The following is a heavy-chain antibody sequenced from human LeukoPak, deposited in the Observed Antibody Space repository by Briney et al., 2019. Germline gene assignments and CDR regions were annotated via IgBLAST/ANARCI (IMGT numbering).Heavy chain of an antibody. CDR1: GYTFTSYG. CDR3: ARAMPDIVVVPPFDP. Sequence: ASVRVSCKASGYTFTSYGISWVRQAPGQGLEWMGWISAYSGNTNYAQKLQGRVTMTTDTSTSTAYMELRSLRSDDTAVYYCARAMPDIVVVPPFDPWGQGTLVTVSS. CDR2: ISAYSGNT. J-gene: IGHJ5*02. D-gene: IGHD2-2*01. V-gene: IGHV1-18*01.